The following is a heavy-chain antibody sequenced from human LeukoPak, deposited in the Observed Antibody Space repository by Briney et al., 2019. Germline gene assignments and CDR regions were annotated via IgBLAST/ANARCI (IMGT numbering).Heavy chain of an antibody. V-gene: IGHV1-69*05. CDR3: ARVDRYHYYLDV. J-gene: IGHJ6*03. CDR2: IMPLFNTA. Sequence: ASVNVSCKASGGTFISYSITWVRQAPGQGREGMGGIMPLFNTANYEQQFQGRVTITTDESTSTAYMELSSLRFEDTAMYYCARVDRYHYYLDVWGKGTTVTVSS. CDR1: GGTFISYS.